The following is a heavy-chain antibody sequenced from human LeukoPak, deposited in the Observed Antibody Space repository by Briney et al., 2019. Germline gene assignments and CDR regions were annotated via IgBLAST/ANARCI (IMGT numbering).Heavy chain of an antibody. CDR3: ARRSASVTYPFAFDV. CDR2: ISAYSGGT. CDR1: GYTFTSYG. V-gene: IGHV1-2*02. D-gene: IGHD4-17*01. J-gene: IGHJ3*01. Sequence: ASVKVSCKASGYTFTSYGISWVRQAPGQGLEWMGWISAYSGGTNFAQKFQGRVTMTRDTSISTAYMELSGLTSDDTAVYYCARRSASVTYPFAFDVWGQGTMVTVSS.